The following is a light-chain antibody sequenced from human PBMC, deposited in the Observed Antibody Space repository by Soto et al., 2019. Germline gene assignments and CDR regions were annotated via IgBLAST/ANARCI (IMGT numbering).Light chain of an antibody. V-gene: IGKV1-6*01. J-gene: IGKJ1*01. CDR3: LQDFNYPWT. CDR1: QGIRTD. CDR2: SAS. Sequence: ALQMTQSPSSLSASVGDRVTITCRASQGIRTDLGWYQQKPGRAPKLLIYSASSLQSGVPSRFTGTASGTDFPLTISSLQPEDFATYYCLQDFNYPWTFGQGTKVEVK.